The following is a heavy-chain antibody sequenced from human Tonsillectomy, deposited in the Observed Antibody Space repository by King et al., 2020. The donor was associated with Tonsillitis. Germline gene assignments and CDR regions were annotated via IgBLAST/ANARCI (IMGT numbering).Heavy chain of an antibody. D-gene: IGHD3-16*01. CDR3: ARDDNIWGGPSYFNY. V-gene: IGHV3-21*01. J-gene: IGHJ4*02. Sequence: VQLVESGGGLVTPGGSLRLSCAASGFTFSIYNMNWVRQAPGKGLEWVSSISSRGTYTFYADSLKGRFTISRDNYKNSLYLQMNSLRAEDTAIYYCARDDNIWGGPSYFNYWGKGTLVTVSS. CDR1: GFTFSIYN. CDR2: ISSRGTYT.